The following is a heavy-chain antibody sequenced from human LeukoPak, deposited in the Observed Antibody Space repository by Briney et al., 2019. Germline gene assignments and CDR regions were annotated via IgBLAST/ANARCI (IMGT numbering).Heavy chain of an antibody. V-gene: IGHV4-61*02. D-gene: IGHD3-22*01. Sequence: PSETLSLTCTVSGGSISSGSYNWSWIRQPAGKGLEWIGRIYTSGGTNYNSSPKSRVTISVDTSKNQFSLKLGSVTDADTAVYYCARAPFQTMIVVVENAFDIWGQGTMVTVSS. J-gene: IGHJ3*02. CDR3: ARAPFQTMIVVVENAFDI. CDR2: IYTSGGT. CDR1: GGSISSGSYN.